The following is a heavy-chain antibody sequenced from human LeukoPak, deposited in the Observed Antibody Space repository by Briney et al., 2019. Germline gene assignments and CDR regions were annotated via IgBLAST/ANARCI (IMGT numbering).Heavy chain of an antibody. D-gene: IGHD1-1*01. CDR2: INPNSGGT. J-gene: IGHJ6*03. CDR1: GYTFTGYY. Sequence: ASVKVSCKASGYTFTGYYIHWLRQAPGQGLEWMGWINPNSGGTNYPQKFQGRVTMTRDTSISTAYMELSRLRSDDTAVYYCARASHPAGWRRYNWNDVLGYYYYYMDVWGKGTTVTVSS. CDR3: ARASHPAGWRRYNWNDVLGYYYYYMDV. V-gene: IGHV1-2*02.